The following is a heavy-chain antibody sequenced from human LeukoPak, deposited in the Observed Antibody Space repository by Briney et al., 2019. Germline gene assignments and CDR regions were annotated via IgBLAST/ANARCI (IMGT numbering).Heavy chain of an antibody. D-gene: IGHD3-3*01. CDR3: ARDPLYYDFWSGYYL. Sequence: ASVKVSCKASGYTFTGYYMHWVRQAPGQGLEWMGWINPNSGGTNYAQKFQGRVTMTRDTSISTAYMELGRLRSDDTAVYYCARDPLYYDFWSGYYLWGQGTLVTVSS. V-gene: IGHV1-2*02. CDR1: GYTFTGYY. J-gene: IGHJ4*02. CDR2: INPNSGGT.